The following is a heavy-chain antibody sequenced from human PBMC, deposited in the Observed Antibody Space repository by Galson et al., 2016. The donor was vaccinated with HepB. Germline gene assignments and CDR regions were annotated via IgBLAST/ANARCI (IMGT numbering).Heavy chain of an antibody. CDR1: GGTFSRSS. D-gene: IGHD2-21*01. V-gene: IGHV1-69*13. CDR2: IIPMFGSP. Sequence: SVKVSCKASGGTFSRSSMYWVRQAPGQGLEWMGGIIPMFGSPKYEQRFQGRVTITADDSTSTAYLELSSLQVEDTAVYYCARRGWGGEPLHVHWGQGSLVTVSS. CDR3: ARRGWGGEPLHVH. J-gene: IGHJ4*02.